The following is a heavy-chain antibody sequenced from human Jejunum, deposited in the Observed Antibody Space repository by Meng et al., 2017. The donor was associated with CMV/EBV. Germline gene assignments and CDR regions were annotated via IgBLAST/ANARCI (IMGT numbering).Heavy chain of an antibody. V-gene: IGHV3-33*01. CDR1: GFPLNSYG. D-gene: IGHD3-22*01. CDR2: LWYDGSRK. J-gene: IGHJ4*02. Sequence: SGFPLNSYGIHWVCQFPGKGLEWVAVLWYDGSRKYFADSVQGRFSISRDDYKHTVYLQMNSLRAEDTAVYYCARDNDGSSHYSQFDYWGQGTLVTVSS. CDR3: ARDNDGSSHYSQFDY.